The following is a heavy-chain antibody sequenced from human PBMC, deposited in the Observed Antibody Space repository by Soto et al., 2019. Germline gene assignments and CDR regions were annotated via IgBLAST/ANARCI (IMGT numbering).Heavy chain of an antibody. J-gene: IGHJ5*02. D-gene: IGHD6-13*01. V-gene: IGHV4-4*02. CDR1: GGSITSTNW. CDR2: NYHSGTT. CDR3: PKDRGIGAAGS. Sequence: QVQLQESGPELVKPSGTLSLTCDVSGGSITSTNWWGWVRQPPGKGLEWVRENYHSGTTNYNPSLKGRVTITVHKSKNQYSLKVISVTAADTAVYYCPKDRGIGAAGSWAQGALVPVSS.